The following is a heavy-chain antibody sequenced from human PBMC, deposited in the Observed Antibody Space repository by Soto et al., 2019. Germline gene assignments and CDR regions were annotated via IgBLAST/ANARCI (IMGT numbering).Heavy chain of an antibody. J-gene: IGHJ6*02. V-gene: IGHV1-18*01. CDR3: AMGDGYGTPSPPYF. CDR2: INTYNGNT. CDR1: GYTFTRDS. Sequence: QVPLVQSGAEVKNPGASVKVSLMASGYTFTRDSIGWARQAPGQGLEWMGWINTYNGNTNYAQNVQGRVTLTTDTSPSTASSELRRLRSTKPAIYYWAMGDGYGTPSPPYFCGQVPTVIFSS. D-gene: IGHD5-18*01.